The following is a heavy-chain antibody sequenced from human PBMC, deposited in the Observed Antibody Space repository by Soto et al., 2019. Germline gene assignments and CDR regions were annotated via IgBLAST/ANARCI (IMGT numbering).Heavy chain of an antibody. V-gene: IGHV4-4*02. CDR2: IYHSGST. CDR1: GGSISSSNW. CDR3: VGYCSGGSCYSNDY. D-gene: IGHD2-15*01. Sequence: XXTLSLPFAVSGGSISSSNWWSWVRQPPGKGLEWIGEIYHSGSTNYNPSLKSRVTISVDKSKNQFSLKLSSVTAADTAVYYCVGYCSGGSCYSNDYWGQGTLVTVSS. J-gene: IGHJ4*02.